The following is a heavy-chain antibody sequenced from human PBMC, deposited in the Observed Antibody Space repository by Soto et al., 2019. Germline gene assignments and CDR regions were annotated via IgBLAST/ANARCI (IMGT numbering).Heavy chain of an antibody. CDR2: IGGGGDGT. D-gene: IGHD6-6*01. J-gene: IGHJ4*02. Sequence: GGSLRLSCAASGFTFDGYAMSWVRQAPGKGLQWVSSIGGGGDGTYYADSVKGRFTISRDNSKNTLYLQMNSLRAEDTAVYYCARAREVTFIRMPSSHWGQGTLVTVSS. V-gene: IGHV3-23*01. CDR3: ARAREVTFIRMPSSH. CDR1: GFTFDGYA.